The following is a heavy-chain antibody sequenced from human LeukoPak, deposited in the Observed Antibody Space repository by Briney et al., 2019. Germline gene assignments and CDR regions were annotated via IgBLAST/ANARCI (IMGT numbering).Heavy chain of an antibody. J-gene: IGHJ4*02. D-gene: IGHD6-19*01. Sequence: GASVKVSCKASGYTFTGYYMHWVRQAPGQGLEWMGWISAYNGNTNYAQKLQGRVTMTTDTSTSTAYMELRSLRSDDTAVYYCARDRIAVAGTPLRYWGQGTLVTVSS. CDR1: GYTFTGYY. CDR2: ISAYNGNT. CDR3: ARDRIAVAGTPLRY. V-gene: IGHV1-18*04.